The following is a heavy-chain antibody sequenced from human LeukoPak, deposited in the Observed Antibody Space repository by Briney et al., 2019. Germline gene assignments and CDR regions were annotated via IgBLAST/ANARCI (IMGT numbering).Heavy chain of an antibody. CDR2: IGPAGDT. D-gene: IGHD5/OR15-5a*01. CDR1: GFTFSSYD. V-gene: IGHV3-13*01. CDR3: ASTRAEGIYEQLQYLHH. Sequence: PGGSLRLSCAASGFTFSSYDMHWVRQSTGKGLEWVSAIGPAGDTFYPDSVKGRFTISRENAKNSLYLQMSSLRAGDTAVYYCASTRAEGIYEQLQYLHHWGQGTLVTVST. J-gene: IGHJ1*01.